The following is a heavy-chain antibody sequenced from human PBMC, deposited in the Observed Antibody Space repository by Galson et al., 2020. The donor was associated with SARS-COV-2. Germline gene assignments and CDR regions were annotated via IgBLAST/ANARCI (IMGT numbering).Heavy chain of an antibody. D-gene: IGHD6-13*01. CDR2: ISYDGSYK. CDR1: GLPFSTYA. V-gene: IGHV3-30*01. CDR3: ASSPTIAGSGTRFSFQH. J-gene: IGHJ1*01. Sequence: GGSLRLSCAASGLPFSTYAMHWVRQAPGKGLEWVAAISYDGSYKHDLDSLKGRLTISRDNSKNTLYLQMNSLRPEDTAVYYCASSPTIAGSGTRFSFQHWGQGTLVTVSS.